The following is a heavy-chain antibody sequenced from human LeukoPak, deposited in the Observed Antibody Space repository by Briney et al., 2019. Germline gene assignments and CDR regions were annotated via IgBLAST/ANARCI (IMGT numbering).Heavy chain of an antibody. Sequence: GSSVKVSCKASGGTFSSYAISWVRQAPGQRLEWMGWINAGNGNTKYSQKFQGRVTITRDTSASTAYMELSSLRSEDTAVYYCARSPPVATTGDFDYWGQGTLVTVSS. V-gene: IGHV1-3*01. CDR1: GGTFSSYA. D-gene: IGHD5-12*01. CDR2: INAGNGNT. CDR3: ARSPPVATTGDFDY. J-gene: IGHJ4*02.